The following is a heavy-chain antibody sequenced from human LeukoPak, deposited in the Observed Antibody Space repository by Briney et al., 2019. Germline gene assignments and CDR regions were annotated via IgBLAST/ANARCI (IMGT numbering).Heavy chain of an antibody. CDR2: INPNSGGT. V-gene: IGHV1-2*04. J-gene: IGHJ5*02. CDR1: GYTFTSYG. D-gene: IGHD3-10*01. Sequence: GASVKVSCKASGYTFTSYGISWVRQAPGQGLEWMEWINPNSGGTNYAQKFQGWVTMTRDTSISTAYMELSRLRSDDTAVYYCARGPSSRLLWFGESLQQNHGFDPWGQGTLVTVSS. CDR3: ARGPSSRLLWFGESLQQNHGFDP.